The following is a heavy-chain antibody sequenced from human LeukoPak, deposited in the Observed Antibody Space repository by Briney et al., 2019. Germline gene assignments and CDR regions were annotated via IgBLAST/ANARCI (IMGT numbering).Heavy chain of an antibody. V-gene: IGHV7-4-1*02. CDR1: GYIFTTYV. D-gene: IGHD6-6*01. CDR3: ARPHSSSSGRYYDI. CDR2: INTNTGNP. Sequence: GASVKVSCKTSGYIFTTYVMNWVRQAPGQGLEWMGWINTNTGNPTYAQGFTGRFVFSLDTSVSTAYLQISSLKAEDTAVYYCARPHSSSSGRYYDIWGQGTMVTVSS. J-gene: IGHJ3*02.